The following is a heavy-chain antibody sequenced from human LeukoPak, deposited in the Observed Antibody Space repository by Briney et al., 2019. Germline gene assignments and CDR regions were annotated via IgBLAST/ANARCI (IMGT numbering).Heavy chain of an antibody. CDR3: ARAGLPRIAVAGFDY. J-gene: IGHJ4*02. Sequence: ASVKVSCKASGYTFTGYYMHWVRQAPGQGLEWMGWINPNSGGTNYAQKFQGRDTMTRDTSISTAYMELSRLRSDDTAVYYCARAGLPRIAVAGFDYWGQGTLVTVSS. CDR2: INPNSGGT. D-gene: IGHD6-19*01. CDR1: GYTFTGYY. V-gene: IGHV1-2*02.